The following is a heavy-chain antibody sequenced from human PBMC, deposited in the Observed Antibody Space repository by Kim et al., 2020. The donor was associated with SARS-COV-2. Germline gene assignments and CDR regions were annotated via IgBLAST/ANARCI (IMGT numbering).Heavy chain of an antibody. D-gene: IGHD1-26*01. V-gene: IGHV4-59*08. Sequence: SETLSLTCTVSGGSITSDYWSWIRQPPGNGLEWIGYMYYGGSTSYNPSLKSRLTISVDTPKNQFSLKLSSVTAADTALYYCARLPFAWDGNAFDIWGQGTMVTVSS. CDR3: ARLPFAWDGNAFDI. CDR2: MYYGGST. J-gene: IGHJ3*02. CDR1: GGSITSDY.